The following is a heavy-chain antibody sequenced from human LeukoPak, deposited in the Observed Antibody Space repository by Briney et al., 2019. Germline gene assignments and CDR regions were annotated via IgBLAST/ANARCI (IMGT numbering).Heavy chain of an antibody. D-gene: IGHD3-16*01. CDR1: GGSISSSSYY. V-gene: IGHV4-39*01. Sequence: PSETLSPTCTVSGGSISSSSYYWGWIRQPPGKGLEWIGSIYYSGSTYCNPSLKSRVTISVDTSKNQFSLNLNSVTAADTAIYYCARHIDNYAHSAYPPNDFWGQGTLVTVSS. CDR3: ARHIDNYAHSAYPPNDF. CDR2: IYYSGST. J-gene: IGHJ4*02.